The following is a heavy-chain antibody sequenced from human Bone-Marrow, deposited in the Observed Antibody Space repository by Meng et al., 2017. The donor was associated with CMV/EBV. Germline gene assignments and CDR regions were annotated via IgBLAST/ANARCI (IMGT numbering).Heavy chain of an antibody. V-gene: IGHV4-34*01. J-gene: IGHJ6*02. CDR1: GGSFSGYY. D-gene: IGHD2-2*01. CDR2: INHSGST. Sequence: ESLKISCAVYGGSFSGYYWSWIRQPPGKGLEWIGEINHSGSTNYNPSLKSRVTISVDTSKNQFSLKLSSVTTADTAVYYCARGRDIVVVPAAHYYGMDVWGQGTTVTVSS. CDR3: ARGRDIVVVPAAHYYGMDV.